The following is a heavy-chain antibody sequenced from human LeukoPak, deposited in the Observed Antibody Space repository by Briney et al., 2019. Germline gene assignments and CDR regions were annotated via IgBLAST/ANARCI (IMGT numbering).Heavy chain of an antibody. CDR1: GFTFSDYY. V-gene: IGHV3-11*03. CDR2: ISSSSTYT. J-gene: IGHJ4*02. Sequence: GGSLRLSCAAYGFTFSDYYMSWIRQAPGQGREWVSYISSSSTYTNYADSVKGRFTIYRDNAKSLLYLQMNSLRAEDTAVYYCATSVDTALDFDYWGQGTLVTVSS. CDR3: ATSVDTALDFDY. D-gene: IGHD5-18*01.